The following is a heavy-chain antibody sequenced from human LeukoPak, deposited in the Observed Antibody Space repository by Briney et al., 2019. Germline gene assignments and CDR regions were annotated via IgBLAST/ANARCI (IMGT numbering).Heavy chain of an antibody. Sequence: PGGSLRLSCEASGSGFTFGNFGLSWDRQAPGKGLEWLSGISGSGYYTYYADSVKGRFTISRDNSKNTLYIEMNSLRAEDTAVYYCAKDGSWGDYYFYFYMDVWGKGTTVTVSS. J-gene: IGHJ6*03. D-gene: IGHD3-16*01. CDR1: GSGFTFGNFG. V-gene: IGHV3-23*01. CDR3: AKDGSWGDYYFYFYMDV. CDR2: ISGSGYYT.